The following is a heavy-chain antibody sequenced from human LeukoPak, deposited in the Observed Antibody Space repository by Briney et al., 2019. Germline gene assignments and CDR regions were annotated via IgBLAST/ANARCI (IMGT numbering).Heavy chain of an antibody. Sequence: GGSLRLSCAASGFTFSSYAMSWVRQAPGKGLEWVSAISGSGGSTYYADSVKGRFTIPRDNSKNTLYQQMNSLRAEDTAVYYCAKVLRLRGHFDYWGQGTLVTVSS. CDR1: GFTFSSYA. CDR2: ISGSGGST. D-gene: IGHD5-18*01. CDR3: AKVLRLRGHFDY. J-gene: IGHJ4*02. V-gene: IGHV3-23*01.